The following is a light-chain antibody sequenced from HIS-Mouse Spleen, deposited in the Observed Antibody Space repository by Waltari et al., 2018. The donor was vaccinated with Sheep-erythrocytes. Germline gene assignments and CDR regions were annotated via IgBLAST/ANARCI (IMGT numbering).Light chain of an antibody. V-gene: IGLV3-1*01. CDR2: QAS. J-gene: IGLJ2*01. CDR1: KLGDKY. Sequence: SYELTQPPSVSVSPGQTASITCSGDKLGDKYACWYQQKPGQSPVLVIYQASNRPSGIPEGFSGSNSGNTATLTISGTQAMDEADYYCQAWDSSTVVFGGGTKLTVL. CDR3: QAWDSSTVV.